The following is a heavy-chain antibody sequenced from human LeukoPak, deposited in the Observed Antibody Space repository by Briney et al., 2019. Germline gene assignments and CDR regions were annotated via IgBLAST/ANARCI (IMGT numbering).Heavy chain of an antibody. V-gene: IGHV3-23*01. D-gene: IGHD6-19*01. CDR1: GFTFSSYA. J-gene: IGHJ4*02. CDR2: ISGSGGST. CDR3: AKRLVDSSGWWYFNY. Sequence: PGGSLRLSCAASGFTFSSYAMSWVRQAPGKGLEWVSAISGSGGSTYYADSVKGRFTISRDNSKNTLYLQTNSLRAEDTAVYYCAKRLVDSSGWWYFNYWGQGTLVTVSS.